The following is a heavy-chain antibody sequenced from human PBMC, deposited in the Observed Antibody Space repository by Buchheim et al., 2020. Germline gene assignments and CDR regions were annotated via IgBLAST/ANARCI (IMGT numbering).Heavy chain of an antibody. V-gene: IGHV3-15*01. CDR2: IKSKTDGGTT. Sequence: EVQLVESGGGLVKPGGSLRLSCAASGFSFSNAWMSWVRQAPGKGLEWVGRIKSKTDGGTTDYAAPVKGRVTSPRDDSNNTVYLQMNSLKTEDTAVYYCTTDPCGIQLWLGCGSIDYWGQGTL. J-gene: IGHJ4*02. CDR3: TTDPCGIQLWLGCGSIDY. D-gene: IGHD5-18*01. CDR1: GFSFSNAW.